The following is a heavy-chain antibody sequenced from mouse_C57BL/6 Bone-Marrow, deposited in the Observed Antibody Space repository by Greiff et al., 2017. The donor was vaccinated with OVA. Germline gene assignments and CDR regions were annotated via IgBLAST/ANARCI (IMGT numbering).Heavy chain of an antibody. V-gene: IGHV1-4*01. Sequence: VQLQQPGAELARPGASVKMSCKASGYTFTSYTMHWVKQRPGQGLEWIGYINPSSGYTKYNQKFKDKATLTADKSSSTAYMQLSSLTSEDSAVYYCARGAEAEYWGQGTTLTVSS. J-gene: IGHJ2*01. CDR3: ARGAEAEY. CDR2: INPSSGYT. CDR1: GYTFTSYT.